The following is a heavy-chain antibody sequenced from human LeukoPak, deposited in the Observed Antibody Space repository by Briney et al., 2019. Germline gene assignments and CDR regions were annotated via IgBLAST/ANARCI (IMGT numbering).Heavy chain of an antibody. J-gene: IGHJ4*02. D-gene: IGHD6-19*01. CDR2: IYYSGST. Sequence: PSETLSLTCTVSGGSTSGYDWSWSRQPPGKGLEWIGAIYYSGSTNSNPTLTSRVTMSVDTSKNQFSLTLNSVTAADTAVYYCARGWDGIAGAGSFDYWGQGTLVTVSS. CDR3: ARGWDGIAGAGSFDY. CDR1: GGSTSGYD. V-gene: IGHV4-59*01.